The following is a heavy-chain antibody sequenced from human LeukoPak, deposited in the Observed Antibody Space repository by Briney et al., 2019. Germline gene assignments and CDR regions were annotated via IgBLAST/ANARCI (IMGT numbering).Heavy chain of an antibody. CDR3: PSSPDDTTWYGVFDY. D-gene: IGHD3-10*01. Sequence: SETLSLTCSVSGGSVNSHYWSWIRQPPGKRLEWMGYIFNTGNTNYNPSLASRVTMSVDTSRAQCFLRLSPVNAAETAIYSCPSSPDDTTWYGVFDYWSQGTLVTVSS. CDR1: GGSVNSHY. J-gene: IGHJ4*02. V-gene: IGHV4-59*02. CDR2: IFNTGNT.